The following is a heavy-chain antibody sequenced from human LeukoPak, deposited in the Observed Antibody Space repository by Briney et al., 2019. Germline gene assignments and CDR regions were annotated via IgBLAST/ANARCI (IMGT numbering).Heavy chain of an antibody. CDR1: GGSISSSNW. V-gene: IGHV4-4*02. Sequence: SETLSLTCAVSGGSISSSNWWSWVRPPPGKGLEWIGEIYHSGSTNYNPSLKSRVTISVDKSKNQFSLKLSSVTAADTAVYYCARIQAGYSSGTGDYWGQGTLVTVSS. D-gene: IGHD6-19*01. CDR2: IYHSGST. J-gene: IGHJ4*02. CDR3: ARIQAGYSSGTGDY.